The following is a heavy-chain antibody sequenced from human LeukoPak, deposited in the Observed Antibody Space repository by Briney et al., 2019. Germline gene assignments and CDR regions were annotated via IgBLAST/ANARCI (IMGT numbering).Heavy chain of an antibody. CDR2: INHSGST. CDR1: GGSFSGYY. Sequence: KPSETLSLTCAVYGGSFSGYYWSWIRQPPGKGLEWIGEINHSGSTNYNPSLKSRVTISVDTSKNQFSLKLSSVTAADTAVYYCARNYHSSSWYKGDWFDPWGQGTLVTVSS. CDR3: ARNYHSSSWYKGDWFDP. V-gene: IGHV4-34*01. J-gene: IGHJ5*02. D-gene: IGHD6-13*01.